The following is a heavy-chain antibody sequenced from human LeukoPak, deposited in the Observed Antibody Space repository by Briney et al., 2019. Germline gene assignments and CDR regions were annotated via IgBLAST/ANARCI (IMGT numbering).Heavy chain of an antibody. D-gene: IGHD2-2*01. CDR2: ISAYNGNT. CDR3: ARTLYCSSRTCYEYYFDY. CDR1: GYTFTSYG. V-gene: IGHV1-18*01. Sequence: GASVKVSCKGSGYTFTSYGISCVRQAPGQGLEWMGWISAYNGNTNYAQKLQGRVTMTTDTSTSTAYMELNSLTSEDAAVYYCARTLYCSSRTCYEYYFDYWGQGTLVTVSS. J-gene: IGHJ4*02.